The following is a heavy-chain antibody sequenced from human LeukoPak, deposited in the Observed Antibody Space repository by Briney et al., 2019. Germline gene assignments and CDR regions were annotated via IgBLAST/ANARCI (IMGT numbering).Heavy chain of an antibody. CDR3: ARVRGSGYDLYYYYGMDV. V-gene: IGHV1-8*01. D-gene: IGHD5-12*01. CDR2: MNPNSGNT. CDR1: GYTFTSYD. Sequence: ASVKVSCKASGYTFTSYDINWVRQATGQGLEWMGWMNPNSGNTGYAQKFQGRVTMTRNTSISTAYMELSSLRSEDTAVYYCARVRGSGYDLYYYYGMDVWGQGTLVTVSS. J-gene: IGHJ6*02.